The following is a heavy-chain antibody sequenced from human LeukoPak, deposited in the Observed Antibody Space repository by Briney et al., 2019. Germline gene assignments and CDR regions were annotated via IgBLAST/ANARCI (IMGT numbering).Heavy chain of an antibody. CDR3: ARIPPRRPYYDFWSGYSYYGMDV. D-gene: IGHD3-3*01. CDR2: IFYSGSP. Sequence: SETLSLTCIVSGGSIISDSHYWGWIRQPPGKRLEWIGSIFYSGSPYYNPSLKSRVTISVDTSKNQFSLKLTSVTASDTAVYYCARIPPRRPYYDFWSGYSYYGMDVWGQGTTVTVSS. J-gene: IGHJ6*02. CDR1: GGSIISDSHY. V-gene: IGHV4-39*01.